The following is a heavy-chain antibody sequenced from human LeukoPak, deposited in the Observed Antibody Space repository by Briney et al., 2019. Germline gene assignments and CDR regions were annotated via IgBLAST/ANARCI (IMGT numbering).Heavy chain of an antibody. CDR1: GITFSDYY. CDR3: AREWHSGHEY. Sequence: GGSLRLSCAVSGITFSDYYMSWIRQAPGKGLEWVSKISSSGSTTYYAESVKGRFIISRDNAKNSLYLQMNSLRVEDTAVYYCAREWHSGHEYWGQGTLVTVSS. V-gene: IGHV3-11*04. D-gene: IGHD5-12*01. J-gene: IGHJ4*02. CDR2: ISSSGSTT.